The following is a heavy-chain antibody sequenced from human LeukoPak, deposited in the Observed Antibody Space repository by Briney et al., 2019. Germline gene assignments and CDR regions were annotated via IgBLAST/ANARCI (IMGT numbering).Heavy chain of an antibody. CDR1: GASINSYY. D-gene: IGHD4-17*01. CDR3: AKDPPRGGDIHDY. V-gene: IGHV4-59*01. CDR2: IYYSGST. Sequence: SETLSLTCTVSGASINSYYWSWIRQPPGKGLEWIGYIYYSGSTNYNPSLKSRVTISVDTSKNQFSLKLSSVTAADTAVHYCAKDPPRGGDIHDYWGQGTLVTVSS. J-gene: IGHJ4*02.